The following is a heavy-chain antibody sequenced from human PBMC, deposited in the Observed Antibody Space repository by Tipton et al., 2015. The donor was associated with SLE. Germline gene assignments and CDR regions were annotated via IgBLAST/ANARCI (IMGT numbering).Heavy chain of an antibody. J-gene: IGHJ4*02. Sequence: GSLRLSCAASGFSFSTYWMSWVRQAPGKGLEWVAKRNQDGSVKSYVDSVKGRFSISRENARNSLYLQTDSLRAEDTAVFYCERDGLAVAWGYWGQGTLVTVSS. D-gene: IGHD6-19*01. CDR2: RNQDGSVK. CDR1: GFSFSTYW. V-gene: IGHV3-7*01. CDR3: ERDGLAVAWGY.